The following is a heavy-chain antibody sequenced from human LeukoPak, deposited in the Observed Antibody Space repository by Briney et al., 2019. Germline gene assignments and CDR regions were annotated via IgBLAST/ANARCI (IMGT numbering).Heavy chain of an antibody. CDR2: ISSSSSYI. V-gene: IGHV3-21*01. D-gene: IGHD2-2*01. J-gene: IGHJ4*02. CDR3: ARLVCSSTSCYDY. CDR1: GFTFSSYS. Sequence: TGGSLRLSCAASGFTFSSYSMNWDRQAPGKGLEWVSSISSSSSYIYYADSVKGRFTISRDNAKNSLYLQMNSLRAEDTAVYYCARLVCSSTSCYDYWGQGTLVTVSS.